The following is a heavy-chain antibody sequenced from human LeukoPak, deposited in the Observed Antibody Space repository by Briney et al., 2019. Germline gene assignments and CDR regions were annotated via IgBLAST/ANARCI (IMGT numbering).Heavy chain of an antibody. D-gene: IGHD2-8*02. V-gene: IGHV3-33*01. CDR1: GFTFXXXX. Sequence: PGGSLRLXXXXSGFTFXXXXXXXVRQAPGKXXXWVAVIXXXGSXXXXXXXXXXXXXISXDNSKNTLYLQMDSLRAEDTAVYYCARYNTGSVDYWGQGTLVTVSS. CDR2: IXXXGSXX. CDR3: ARYNTGSVDY. J-gene: IGHJ4*02.